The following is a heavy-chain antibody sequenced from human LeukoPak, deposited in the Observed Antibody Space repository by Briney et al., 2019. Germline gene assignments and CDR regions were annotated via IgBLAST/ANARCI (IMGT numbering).Heavy chain of an antibody. CDR2: MNPNSGNT. V-gene: IGHV1-8*01. CDR3: ARGGSGIMITFGGVDY. J-gene: IGHJ4*02. Sequence: GASVKVSCKASGYTFTSYDINWARQATGQGLEWMGWMNPNSGNTGYAQKFQGRVTMTRNTSISTAYMELSSLRSEDTAVYYCARGGSGIMITFGGVDYWGQGTLVTVS. CDR1: GYTFTSYD. D-gene: IGHD3-16*01.